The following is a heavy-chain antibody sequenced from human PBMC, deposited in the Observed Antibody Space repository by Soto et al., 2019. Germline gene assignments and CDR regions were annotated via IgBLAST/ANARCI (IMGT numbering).Heavy chain of an antibody. D-gene: IGHD3-10*01. CDR1: GFTFSSYA. V-gene: IGHV3-30-3*01. J-gene: IGHJ6*02. CDR3: ARENHYGSGSSYGMDV. CDR2: ISYDGSNK. Sequence: QVQLVESGGGVVQPGRSLRLSCAAYGFTFSSYAMHWVRQAPGKGLEWVAVISYDGSNKYYADSVKGRFTISRDNSKNTLYLQMNSLRAEDTAVYYCARENHYGSGSSYGMDVWGQGTTVTVSS.